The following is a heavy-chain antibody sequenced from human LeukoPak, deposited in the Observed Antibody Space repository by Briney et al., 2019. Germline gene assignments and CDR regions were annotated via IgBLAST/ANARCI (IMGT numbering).Heavy chain of an antibody. CDR1: GFTFDDYA. CDR3: AKGLWFGELLSHFDY. D-gene: IGHD3-10*01. J-gene: IGHJ4*02. Sequence: GGSLRLSCAASGFTFDDYAMHWVRQAPGKGLEWVSGISWNSGSIVYADSVKGRFTISRDNAKNSLYLQMNSLRAEDTALYYCAKGLWFGELLSHFDYWGQGTLVTVSS. CDR2: ISWNSGSI. V-gene: IGHV3-9*01.